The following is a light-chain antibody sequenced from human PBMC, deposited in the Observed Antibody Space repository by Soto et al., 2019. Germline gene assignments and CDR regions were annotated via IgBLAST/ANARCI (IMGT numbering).Light chain of an antibody. CDR2: GAS. Sequence: EIVMTQSPATLSVSPGERATLSCRASQSVSSNLAWYQQKPGQAPRLLIFGASTRAPGIPARFSGSGSGTEFTLTISSLQSEDVAVDYCQQYINWPRTFGQGTKVEIK. J-gene: IGKJ1*01. CDR3: QQYINWPRT. V-gene: IGKV3-15*01. CDR1: QSVSSN.